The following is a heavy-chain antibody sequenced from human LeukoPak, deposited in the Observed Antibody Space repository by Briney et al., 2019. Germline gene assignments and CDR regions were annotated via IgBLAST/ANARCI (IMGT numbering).Heavy chain of an antibody. J-gene: IGHJ3*02. CDR2: ISAYTGNT. CDR1: GYTFTGYY. D-gene: IGHD4-23*01. CDR3: ARDGVRWELSSAFDI. Sequence: ASVKVSCKASGYTFTGYYMHWVRQAPGQGLEWMGWISAYTGNTNSAQKIQGRVTMTTDTSTSTAYMELRSLRSDDTAVYYCARDGVRWELSSAFDIWGQGTMVIVSS. V-gene: IGHV1-18*04.